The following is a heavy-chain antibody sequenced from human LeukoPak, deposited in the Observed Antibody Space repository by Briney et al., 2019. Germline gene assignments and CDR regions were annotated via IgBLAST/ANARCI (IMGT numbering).Heavy chain of an antibody. CDR3: ARQKLYYFDY. J-gene: IGHJ4*02. CDR1: DDSMNNSTYS. Sequence: PSETLTLTCSVSDDSMNNSTYSWTWIRQTPGKGLEWIGYIYHSGTTFYNPSLKSRVTISLDGSKNHFFLTLTSMTAADTAVYYCARQKLYYFDYWGQGTLVTVSS. V-gene: IGHV4-30-2*01. CDR2: IYHSGTT. D-gene: IGHD1-1*01.